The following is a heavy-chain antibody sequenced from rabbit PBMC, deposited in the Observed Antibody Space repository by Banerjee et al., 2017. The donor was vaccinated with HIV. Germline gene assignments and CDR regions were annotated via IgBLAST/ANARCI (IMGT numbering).Heavy chain of an antibody. J-gene: IGHJ6*01. Sequence: QEQLEESGGDLVKPEGSLTLTCTASGFSFSNGYVMCWVRQAPGKGLEWIGYIYPDYGTTGYARWVNGRFTISLDNARTPVFLRMTSLTAADTATYFCAREESDGGGDLKLWGQGTLVTVS. CDR2: IYPDYGTT. D-gene: IGHD4-1*01. V-gene: IGHV1S45*01. CDR3: AREESDGGGDLKL. CDR1: GFSFSNGYV.